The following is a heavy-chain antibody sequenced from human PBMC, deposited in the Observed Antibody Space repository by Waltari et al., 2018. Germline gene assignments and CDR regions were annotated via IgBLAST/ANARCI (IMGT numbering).Heavy chain of an antibody. J-gene: IGHJ6*03. V-gene: IGHV4-59*01. Sequence: QVQLQESGPGLVKPSETLSLTCTVSGGSISSYYWSWIRQPPGKGLEWIGYIYYSGSTNYNPSLKSRVTRSVDTSKNQFSLKLSSVTAADTAVYYCARGKAGYYYYYMDVWGKGTTVTVSS. CDR2: IYYSGST. CDR1: GGSISSYY. CDR3: ARGKAGYYYYYMDV.